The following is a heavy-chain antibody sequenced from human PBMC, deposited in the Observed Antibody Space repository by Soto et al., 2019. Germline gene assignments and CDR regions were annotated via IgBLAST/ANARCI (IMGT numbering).Heavy chain of an antibody. D-gene: IGHD3-9*01. CDR2: ISGSGGGT. Sequence: GGSLRLSCAASGFTFGNYAMTWVRQAPGKGLECVSRISGSGGGTYYAYSVKGRFTISRDNSENTLYLLLNSLRVEDTAIYYGARIPHRYDALTGPGYWGQGALVTVS. CDR3: ARIPHRYDALTGPGY. J-gene: IGHJ4*02. CDR1: GFTFGNYA. V-gene: IGHV3-23*01.